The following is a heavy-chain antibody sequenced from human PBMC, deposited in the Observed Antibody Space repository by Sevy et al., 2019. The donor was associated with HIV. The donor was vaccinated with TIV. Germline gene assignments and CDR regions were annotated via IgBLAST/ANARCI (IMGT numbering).Heavy chain of an antibody. V-gene: IGHV4-39*01. CDR2: IYYSGST. Sequence: SDTLSLTCSVSAGSISSSNYYWGWIRQPPGKGLEWIGTIYYSGSTYYNPSLKSRVTISVDTSKDQFSLKLTSVTAADTSLYYCARVSWYSSGWLWFDNWGQGTLVTVSS. CDR3: ARVSWYSSGWLWFDN. CDR1: AGSISSSNYY. J-gene: IGHJ5*02. D-gene: IGHD6-25*01.